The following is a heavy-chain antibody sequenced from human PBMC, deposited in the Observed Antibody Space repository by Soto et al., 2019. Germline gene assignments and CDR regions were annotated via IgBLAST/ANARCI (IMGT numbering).Heavy chain of an antibody. CDR2: ISSYNGNT. V-gene: IGHV1-18*01. CDR3: ARLYIVGTTTPYGMDV. Sequence: QAQLVQSGAEVKKPGASVKVSCKASGYNFTRFGISWVRQAPGQGLEWMGWISSYNGNTNYAQKLQGRVTMTTDTSTSTAYMELRSQRSDDTAVYYCARLYIVGTTTPYGMDVWGQGTTVTVSS. J-gene: IGHJ6*02. CDR1: GYNFTRFG. D-gene: IGHD1-26*01.